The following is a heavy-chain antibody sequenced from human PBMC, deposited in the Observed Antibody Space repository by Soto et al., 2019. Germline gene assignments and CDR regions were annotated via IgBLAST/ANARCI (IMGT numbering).Heavy chain of an antibody. CDR3: ARASSFYGDYVDY. Sequence: QVQLQESGPGLVKPSQTLSLTCTVSGGSISSGGYYWSWIRQHPGKGLEWIGYIYYSGSTYYNPALKSRVTISGDTSKNQFSLKLSSVTAADTAVYYCARASSFYGDYVDYWGQGTLVTVSS. V-gene: IGHV4-31*03. J-gene: IGHJ4*02. CDR1: GGSISSGGYY. CDR2: IYYSGST. D-gene: IGHD4-17*01.